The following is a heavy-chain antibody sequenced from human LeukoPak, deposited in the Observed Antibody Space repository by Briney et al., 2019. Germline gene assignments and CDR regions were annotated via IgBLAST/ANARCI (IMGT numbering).Heavy chain of an antibody. V-gene: IGHV4-59*01. CDR1: GVSFNTYY. D-gene: IGHD3-10*01. J-gene: IGHJ4*02. CDR3: ARGPGSRYLDY. Sequence: WETLSLTCTVSGVSFNTYYGSWIRQPPGKGLEWIGYIYYSGSTKYNPSLERRISTSVDTSKNQFSLRLSSVTAADRAVYYCARGPGSRYLDYWGQGILVTVSS. CDR2: IYYSGST.